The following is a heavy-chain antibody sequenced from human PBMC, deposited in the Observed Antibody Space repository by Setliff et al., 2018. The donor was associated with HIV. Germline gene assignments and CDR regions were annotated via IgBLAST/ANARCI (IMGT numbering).Heavy chain of an antibody. CDR2: INPNSGGT. CDR1: GYPFTGYY. D-gene: IGHD2-15*01. V-gene: IGHV1-2*02. CDR3: ARVTHTGRGLAY. J-gene: IGHJ4*02. Sequence: GASVKVSCKASGYPFTGYYLHWVRQAPGQGLEWMGWINPNSGGTNYAQKFQGRVTMTRDTPITTAYMDLSRLASDDTAVYYCARVTHTGRGLAYWGQGTLVTVSS.